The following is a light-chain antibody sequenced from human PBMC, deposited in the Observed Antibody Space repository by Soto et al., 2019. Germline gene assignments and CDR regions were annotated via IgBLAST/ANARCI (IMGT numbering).Light chain of an antibody. V-gene: IGKV3-15*01. CDR2: AAS. CDR1: QSVSNS. Sequence: ILMTQSPATLSVSPGERATLSCRASQSVSNSLAWYQQKPGQPPRLLIYAASTRATAIPARFSGSGSGTEFTVTISGLQSEDFAVFYCQQYNTWPPWTFGQGTKVEIK. J-gene: IGKJ1*01. CDR3: QQYNTWPPWT.